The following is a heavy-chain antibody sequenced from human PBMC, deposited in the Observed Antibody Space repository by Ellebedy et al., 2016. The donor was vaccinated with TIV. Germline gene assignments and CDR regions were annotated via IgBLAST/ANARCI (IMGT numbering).Heavy chain of an antibody. CDR3: ARAGVDY. V-gene: IGHV1-3*01. Sequence: ASVKVSXXASGYTFTSYAMHWVRQAPGQRLEWMGWINAGNGNTKYSQKFQGRVTITRDTSASTAYMDLSSLRSEDTAVYYCARAGVDYWGQGTLVTVSS. D-gene: IGHD3-10*01. CDR2: INAGNGNT. CDR1: GYTFTSYA. J-gene: IGHJ4*02.